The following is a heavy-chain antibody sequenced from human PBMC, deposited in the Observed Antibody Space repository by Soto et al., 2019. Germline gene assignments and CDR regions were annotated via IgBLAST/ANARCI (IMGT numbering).Heavy chain of an antibody. D-gene: IGHD2-21*01. CDR1: GGSISSSNW. J-gene: IGHJ6*03. CDR3: ARGGISHWAYFYYMDV. Sequence: KPSETLSLTCAVSGGSISSSNWWSWVRQPPGKGLEWIGEIYHGGSTNYNPSLKSRVTMSVDTSKNQFSLTLNSVTAADTATYYCARGGISHWAYFYYMDVWDRGTTVTVSS. V-gene: IGHV4-4*02. CDR2: IYHGGST.